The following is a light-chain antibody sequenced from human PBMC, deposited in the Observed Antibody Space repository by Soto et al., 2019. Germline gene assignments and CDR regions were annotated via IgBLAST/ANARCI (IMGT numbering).Light chain of an antibody. J-gene: IGLJ1*01. CDR3: SSYTISNTLPFV. CDR2: EVN. Sequence: QSVLTQPASVSGSPGQSITISCTGTTRDVGGYNFVSWYQQYPGKAPKLIIYEVNNRPSGVSNRFSGSKSGNTASRTISGLQAEDEADYYCSSYTISNTLPFVFGTGTKLTVL. CDR1: TRDVGGYNF. V-gene: IGLV2-14*01.